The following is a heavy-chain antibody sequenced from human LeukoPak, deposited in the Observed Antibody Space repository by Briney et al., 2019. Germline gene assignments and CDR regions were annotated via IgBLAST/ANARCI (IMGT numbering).Heavy chain of an antibody. Sequence: GASVKVSCKASGYTFTSYDINWVRQATGQGLEWMGWMNPNSGNTGYAQKFQGRVTMTRNTSISTAYMELSSLRSEDTAVYYCARDKYYDFWSGYWVSYYYYYGMDVWGQGTTVTVSS. V-gene: IGHV1-8*01. CDR2: MNPNSGNT. J-gene: IGHJ6*02. CDR3: ARDKYYDFWSGYWVSYYYYYGMDV. D-gene: IGHD3-3*01. CDR1: GYTFTSYD.